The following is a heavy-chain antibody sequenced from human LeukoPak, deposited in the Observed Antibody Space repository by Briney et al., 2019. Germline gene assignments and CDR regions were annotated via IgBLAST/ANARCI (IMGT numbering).Heavy chain of an antibody. CDR1: GGSISSSSYY. D-gene: IGHD5-18*01. V-gene: IGHV4-39*07. CDR2: IYYSGST. Sequence: SETLSLTCTVSGGSISSSSYYWGLIRQPPGKGLQWIGSIYYSGSTYYNPSLKSRVTISVDTSKNQFSLKLSSVTAADTAVYYCARVPLYQYSYGPTGWFDPWGQGTLVTVSS. CDR3: ARVPLYQYSYGPTGWFDP. J-gene: IGHJ5*02.